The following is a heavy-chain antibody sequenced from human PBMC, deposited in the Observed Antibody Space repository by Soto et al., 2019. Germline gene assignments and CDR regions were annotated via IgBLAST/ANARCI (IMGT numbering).Heavy chain of an antibody. CDR2: LIVILGST. CDR3: ASGYYDSSGYSIDH. V-gene: IGHV1-69*01. Sequence: QVQLVQSGAEVKKPGSSVKVSCKSSGGTFSSFAFSWVRQAPGEGLEWMGGLIVILGSTNYAQKFEGRVTFTADEDSSTAYMEVSGLRSEDTAVYFCASGYYDSSGYSIDHWGQGTHVTVST. D-gene: IGHD3-22*01. J-gene: IGHJ4*02. CDR1: GGTFSSFA.